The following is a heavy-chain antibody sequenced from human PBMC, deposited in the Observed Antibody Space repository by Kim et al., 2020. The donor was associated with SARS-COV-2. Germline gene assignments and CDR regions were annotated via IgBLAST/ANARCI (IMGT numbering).Heavy chain of an antibody. V-gene: IGHV3-30*04. J-gene: IGHJ4*02. CDR2: MSYDGSHK. Sequence: GGSLRLSCAASGFTFSSYAMHWVRQAPGKGLEWVALMSYDGSHKYYADSVKGRFTISRDNSKNTLYLQMNSLRAEDTAVYYCARDMKSGSYYGFCSYWGQGTVVTVSS. CDR3: ARDMKSGSYYGFCSY. D-gene: IGHD1-26*01. CDR1: GFTFSSYA.